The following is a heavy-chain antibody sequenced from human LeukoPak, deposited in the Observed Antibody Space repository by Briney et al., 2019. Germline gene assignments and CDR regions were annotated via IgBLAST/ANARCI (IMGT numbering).Heavy chain of an antibody. J-gene: IGHJ3*02. CDR3: ARVYYDFWSGYYGDAFDI. D-gene: IGHD3-3*01. V-gene: IGHV4-59*01. CDR1: GGSISSYY. CDR2: IYYSGST. Sequence: SETLSLTCTVSGGSISSYYWSWIRQPPGKGLEWIGYIYYSGSTNYNRSLKSRVTISVDTSKNQFSLKLSSVTAADTAVYYCARVYYDFWSGYYGDAFDIWGQGTMVTVSS.